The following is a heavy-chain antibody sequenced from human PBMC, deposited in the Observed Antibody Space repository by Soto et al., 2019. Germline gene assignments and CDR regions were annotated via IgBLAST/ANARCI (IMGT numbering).Heavy chain of an antibody. V-gene: IGHV5-51*01. CDR2: IYPGDSDT. CDR1: GYSFTSNW. D-gene: IGHD1-26*01. J-gene: IGHJ6*02. Sequence: SLKISCKGSGYSFTSNWIGWVRQMPGKCLEWMGIIYPGDSDTRYSPSFQGQVTISADKSISTAYLQWSSLKASDTAMYYCATRGGGSFSYYYGMDVWGQGTTVTVSS. CDR3: ATRGGGSFSYYYGMDV.